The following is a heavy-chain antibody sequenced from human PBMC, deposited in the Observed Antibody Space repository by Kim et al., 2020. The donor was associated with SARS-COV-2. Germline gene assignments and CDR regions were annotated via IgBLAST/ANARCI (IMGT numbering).Heavy chain of an antibody. CDR1: GGTFSSYA. Sequence: SVKVSCKASGGTFSSYAISWVRQAPGQGLEWMGGIIPIFGTANYAQKFQGRVTITADESTSTAYMELSSLRSEDTAVYYCARGDILNYCSSTSCYSTDYWGQGTLVTVSS. CDR3: ARGDILNYCSSTSCYSTDY. D-gene: IGHD2-2*01. V-gene: IGHV1-69*13. J-gene: IGHJ4*02. CDR2: IIPIFGTA.